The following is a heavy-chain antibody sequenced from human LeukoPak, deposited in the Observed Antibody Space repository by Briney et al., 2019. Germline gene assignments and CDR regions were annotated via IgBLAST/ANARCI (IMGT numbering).Heavy chain of an antibody. J-gene: IGHJ4*02. CDR3: AKVATMIVVVSPGYFDY. CDR2: ISGSGGST. D-gene: IGHD3-22*01. Sequence: GGSLRLSCAASGFTFSSYSMNWVRQAPGKGLEWVSAISGSGGSTYYADSVKGRFTISRDNSKNTLYLQMNSLRAEDTAVYYCAKVATMIVVVSPGYFDYWGQGTLVTVSS. CDR1: GFTFSSYS. V-gene: IGHV3-23*01.